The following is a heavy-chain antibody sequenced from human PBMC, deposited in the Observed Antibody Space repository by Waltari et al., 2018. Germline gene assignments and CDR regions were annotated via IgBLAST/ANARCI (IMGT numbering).Heavy chain of an antibody. CDR1: GYTFTSYA. CDR3: ARVEQWLVAFDY. J-gene: IGHJ4*02. Sequence: QVQLVQSGAEVKKPGASVQVSCKASGYTFTSYAMHWVRQAPGQRLEWMGWINAGNGNTKYSQKFQGRVTITRDTSASTAYMELSSLRSEDTAVYYCARVEQWLVAFDYWGQGTLVTVSS. CDR2: INAGNGNT. V-gene: IGHV1-3*01. D-gene: IGHD6-19*01.